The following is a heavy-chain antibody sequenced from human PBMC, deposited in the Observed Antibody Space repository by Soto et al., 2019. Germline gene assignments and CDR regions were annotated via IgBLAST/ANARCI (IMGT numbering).Heavy chain of an antibody. V-gene: IGHV4-31*03. Sequence: SETLSLTCTVSGGSISSGGYYWSWIRQHPGKGLEWIGYIYYSGSTYYNPSLKSRVTISVETSKNQFSLKLSSVTAADTAVYYCARDRCSSTSCYRGYYYYGMDVWGQGTTVT. D-gene: IGHD2-2*01. CDR1: GGSISSGGYY. CDR2: IYYSGST. CDR3: ARDRCSSTSCYRGYYYYGMDV. J-gene: IGHJ6*02.